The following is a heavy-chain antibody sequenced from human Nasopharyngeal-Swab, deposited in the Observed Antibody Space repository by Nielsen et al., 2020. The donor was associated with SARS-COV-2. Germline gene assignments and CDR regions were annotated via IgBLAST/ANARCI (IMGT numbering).Heavy chain of an antibody. CDR1: GYTFTSYD. CDR3: ARESGTTDPSSNWFDP. D-gene: IGHD1-1*01. Sequence: ASVKVSCKASGYTFTSYDINWVRQATGQGLEWMGWMNPNSGGTNYAQKFQGRVTMTRDTSISTAYMELSRLRSDDTAVYYCARESGTTDPSSNWFDPWGQGTLVTVSS. CDR2: MNPNSGGT. J-gene: IGHJ5*02. V-gene: IGHV1-2*02.